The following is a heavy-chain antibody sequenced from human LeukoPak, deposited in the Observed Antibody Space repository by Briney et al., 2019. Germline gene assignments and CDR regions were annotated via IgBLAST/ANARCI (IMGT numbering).Heavy chain of an antibody. CDR1: GFTFSSYG. J-gene: IGHJ4*02. V-gene: IGHV3-30*18. CDR3: AKGGLHGGNSDY. D-gene: IGHD4-23*01. Sequence: PGGSLRLSCAASGFTFSSYGMHWVRQAPGKGLEWVAVISYDGSNKYYADSVKGRFTISRDNSKNTLYLQMNSLRVEDTAVYYCAKGGLHGGNSDYWGQGTLVTVSS. CDR2: ISYDGSNK.